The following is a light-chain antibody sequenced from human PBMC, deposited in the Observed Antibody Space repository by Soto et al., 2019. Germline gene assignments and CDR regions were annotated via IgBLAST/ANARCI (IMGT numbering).Light chain of an antibody. CDR2: DAF. V-gene: IGKV3-11*01. J-gene: IGKJ4*01. Sequence: EIVLTQSPATLSLSPGERATLSCRASQSVSNYLVWYQQKPGQAPRLLIYDAFNRATGIPGRFSGSGSGTDLTLAIRSREYEDFAVYYFLQSSDWPLTFGGGTKVEI. CDR1: QSVSNY. CDR3: LQSSDWPLT.